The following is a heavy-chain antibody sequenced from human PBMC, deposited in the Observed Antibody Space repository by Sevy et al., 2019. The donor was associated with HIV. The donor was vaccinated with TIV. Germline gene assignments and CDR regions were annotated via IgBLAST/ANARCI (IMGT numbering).Heavy chain of an antibody. J-gene: IGHJ3*02. CDR2: ISGSGGST. Sequence: GGSLRLSCAASGFTFSSYAMSWVRQAPGKGLEWVSAISGSGGSTYYADSVKGRFTISRDNSKNTLYLQMNSLRAEDTAVYYCAKEFPIYNWNDGGDADAFDIWGQGTMVTVSS. D-gene: IGHD1-20*01. V-gene: IGHV3-23*01. CDR3: AKEFPIYNWNDGGDADAFDI. CDR1: GFTFSSYA.